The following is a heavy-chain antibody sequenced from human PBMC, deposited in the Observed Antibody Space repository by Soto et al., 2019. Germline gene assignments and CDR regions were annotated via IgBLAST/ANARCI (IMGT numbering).Heavy chain of an antibody. CDR1: RVTFSIYG. Sequence: PGGSRRLSWAASRVTFSIYGMHWVRQAPGKGLEWVAVMSYDGSNKYYADSVKGRFTISRDNSKNTLYLQMNSLRAEDTAVYYCAKDWVSRYRKHNPGYDYWGQGTLVTVSS. CDR3: AKDWVSRYRKHNPGYDY. V-gene: IGHV3-30*18. CDR2: MSYDGSNK. J-gene: IGHJ4*02. D-gene: IGHD3-9*01.